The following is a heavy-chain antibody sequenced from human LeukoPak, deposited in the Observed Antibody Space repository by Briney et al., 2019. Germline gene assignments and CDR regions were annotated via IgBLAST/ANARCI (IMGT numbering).Heavy chain of an antibody. J-gene: IGHJ4*02. Sequence: SETLSLTCAVSGGSISSSNWWSWVRQPPGKGLEWIGEIYHSGSTNYNPSLKSRVTISVDTSKNQFSLKLSSVTAADTAVYYCARGGGSGSYFDYWSLSVWGQGTLVTVSS. CDR2: IYHSGST. D-gene: IGHD1-26*01. CDR1: GGSISSSNW. CDR3: ARGGGSGSYFDYWSLSV. V-gene: IGHV4-4*02.